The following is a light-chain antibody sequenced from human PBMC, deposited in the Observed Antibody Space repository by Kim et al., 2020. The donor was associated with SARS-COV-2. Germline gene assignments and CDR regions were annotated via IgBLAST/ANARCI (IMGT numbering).Light chain of an antibody. Sequence: QAVVTQEPSLTVSPGGTVTLTCASSTGAVTTGYFPNWFQQKPGQAPRALIYSTSKKHSWTPDRFSGSLLGGKAALTLSGVRPDDEAEYYCLLYFGGADWVFGGGTQLTVL. CDR3: LLYFGGADWV. J-gene: IGLJ3*02. CDR1: TGAVTTGYF. CDR2: STS. V-gene: IGLV7-43*01.